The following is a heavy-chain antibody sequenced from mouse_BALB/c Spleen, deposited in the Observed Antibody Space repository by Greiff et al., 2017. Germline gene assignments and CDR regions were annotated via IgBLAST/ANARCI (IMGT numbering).Heavy chain of an antibody. J-gene: IGHJ4*01. CDR3: ARDLDGNYGYAMDY. Sequence: EVMLVESGGGLVQPGGSRKLSCAASGFTFSSFGMHWVRQAPEKGLEWVAYISSGSSTIYYADTVKGRFTISRDNPKNTLFLQMTSLRSEDTAMYYCARDLDGNYGYAMDYWGQGTSVTVSS. D-gene: IGHD2-1*01. V-gene: IGHV5-17*02. CDR2: ISSGSSTI. CDR1: GFTFSSFG.